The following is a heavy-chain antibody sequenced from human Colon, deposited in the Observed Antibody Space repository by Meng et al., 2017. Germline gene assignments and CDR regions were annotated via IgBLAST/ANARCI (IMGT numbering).Heavy chain of an antibody. CDR1: GASVSSGNHY. Sequence: QLRLQEAGPGLLRPSETLSLTRTVSGASVSSGNHYWSWIRQPPGKGLEYIAYVDYSGSTHYNPSLKSRVTMSVDTSRKQLSLKLSSVTAADTAVYYCAGGPWEFDYWGQGTLVTVSS. J-gene: IGHJ4*02. CDR3: AGGPWEFDY. CDR2: VDYSGST. D-gene: IGHD1-26*01. V-gene: IGHV4-61*01.